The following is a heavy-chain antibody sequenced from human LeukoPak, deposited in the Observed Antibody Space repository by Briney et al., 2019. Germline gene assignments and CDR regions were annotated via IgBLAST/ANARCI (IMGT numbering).Heavy chain of an antibody. V-gene: IGHV3-48*03. J-gene: IGHJ4*02. CDR1: GFSFSNYE. Sequence: GGSLRLSCTASGFSFSNYEMNWVRQAPGKGLEWVSYISSSGSTIYYADSVKGRFTISRDSAKNSLYLQMNSLRAEDTAVYYCARDRYYYDSSGYGRDFDYWGQGTLVTVSS. CDR3: ARDRYYYDSSGYGRDFDY. D-gene: IGHD3-22*01. CDR2: ISSSGSTI.